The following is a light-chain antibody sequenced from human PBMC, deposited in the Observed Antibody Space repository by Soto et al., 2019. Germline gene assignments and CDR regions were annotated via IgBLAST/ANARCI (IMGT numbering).Light chain of an antibody. CDR2: AAS. CDR3: QDYDSAPFP. Sequence: EIQMTQSPSSLSASVGDRVTITCRASQGISNRLAWYQQKPGRRPKLLIYAASTLELGVPSRFSGSGSGTDFILTISSLQPEDFATYYCQDYDSAPFPFGPGTKVDVK. CDR1: QGISNR. V-gene: IGKV1-27*01. J-gene: IGKJ3*01.